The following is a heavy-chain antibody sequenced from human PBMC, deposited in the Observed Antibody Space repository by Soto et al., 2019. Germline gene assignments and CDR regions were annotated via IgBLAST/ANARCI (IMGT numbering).Heavy chain of an antibody. J-gene: IGHJ6*03. CDR2: ISWNSGSI. CDR3: AKDSAGSSWYYYYYMDV. CDR1: GFTFDDYA. V-gene: IGHV3-9*01. D-gene: IGHD6-13*01. Sequence: SLRLSCAASGFTFDDYAMHWVRQAPGKGLEWVSGISWNSGSIGYADSVKGRFTISRDNAKNSLYLQMNSLRAEDTALYYCAKDSAGSSWYYYYYMDVWGKGTTVTVSS.